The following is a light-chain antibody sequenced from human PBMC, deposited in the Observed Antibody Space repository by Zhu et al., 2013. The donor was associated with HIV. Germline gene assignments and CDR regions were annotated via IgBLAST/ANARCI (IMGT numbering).Light chain of an antibody. CDR3: QHRSSWSLT. CDR2: GAS. J-gene: IGKJ4*01. CDR1: QTITTSS. V-gene: IGKV3D-20*02. Sequence: EIVLTQSPGTLSLSPGERATLSCRASQTITTSSLAWYQHKPGQAPRLLIFGASTRATGIPDRFSGSGSGTDFTLTISRLEPEDFAVYYCQHRSSWSLTFGGGTTLELK.